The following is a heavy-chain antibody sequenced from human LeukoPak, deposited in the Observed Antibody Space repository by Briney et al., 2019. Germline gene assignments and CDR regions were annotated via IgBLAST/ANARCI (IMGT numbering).Heavy chain of an antibody. D-gene: IGHD3-10*01. CDR2: ISSSSSYI. Sequence: GGSLRLSCAASGFTFSSYSMNWVRQAPGKGLEWVSSISSSSSYIYYADSVKGRFTISRDNAKNSLYLQMNSLRAEDTAVYYCARDDEETIVQPNWFDPWGQGTLVTVSS. V-gene: IGHV3-21*01. CDR1: GFTFSSYS. J-gene: IGHJ5*02. CDR3: ARDDEETIVQPNWFDP.